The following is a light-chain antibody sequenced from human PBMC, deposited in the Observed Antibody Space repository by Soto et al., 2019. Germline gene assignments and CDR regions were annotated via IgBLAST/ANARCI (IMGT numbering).Light chain of an antibody. J-gene: IGKJ1*01. Sequence: EIVLTQSPGTLSLSPGERATLSCRASQSVSSSLLAWYQQKPGQAPKVIIYGASTRATGIPDRFSGRGSGTYFTLTIGRLEPEDFAVYYCQQYESSRTFGQGTKVEMK. V-gene: IGKV3-20*01. CDR1: QSVSSSL. CDR3: QQYESSRT. CDR2: GAS.